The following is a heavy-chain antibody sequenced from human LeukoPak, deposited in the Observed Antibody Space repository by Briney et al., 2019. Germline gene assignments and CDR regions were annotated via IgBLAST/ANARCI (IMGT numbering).Heavy chain of an antibody. CDR2: IHPDHSDT. CDR1: GYRFNAYW. Sequence: GESLKISCQGSGYRFNAYWIAWVRQMPGKGLEWIGIIHPDHSDTRYSPSLQGQVTISADKSVRSAYLQWSSLKASVTAMYYCARRNITSYYDSRGYDAFDVWGQGTMVTVSS. V-gene: IGHV5-51*01. J-gene: IGHJ3*01. CDR3: ARRNITSYYDSRGYDAFDV. D-gene: IGHD3-22*01.